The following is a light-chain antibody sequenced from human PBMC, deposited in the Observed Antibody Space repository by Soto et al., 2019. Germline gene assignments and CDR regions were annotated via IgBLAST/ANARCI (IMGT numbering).Light chain of an antibody. J-gene: IGLJ1*01. CDR2: EVS. Sequence: QSVLTQPASVSGSPGQSITIFCTGTSGDVGGYNYVSWYQHHPGRAPKILIYEVSSRPSWISNRFTGAKSGDTASLTISGLQTEDEADYYCTSYTSSDTLVFGTGTKVTVL. CDR1: SGDVGGYNY. CDR3: TSYTSSDTLV. V-gene: IGLV2-14*01.